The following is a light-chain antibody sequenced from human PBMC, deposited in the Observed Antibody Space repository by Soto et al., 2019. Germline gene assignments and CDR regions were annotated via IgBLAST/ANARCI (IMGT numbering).Light chain of an antibody. V-gene: IGKV3-20*01. Sequence: EIVLTQSPGTLSLSPGERATLSCRASQSVSSSYLAWYQKKPGQAPRLLIHGASSRATGIPDRFSGSGSGTDFILTISRPEPEDSAVYYCQEYGTSRAFGQGTTVEIK. CDR3: QEYGTSRA. CDR2: GAS. CDR1: QSVSSSY. J-gene: IGKJ1*01.